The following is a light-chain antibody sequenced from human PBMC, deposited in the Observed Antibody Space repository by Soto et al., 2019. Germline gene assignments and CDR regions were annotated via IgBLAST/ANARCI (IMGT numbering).Light chain of an antibody. J-gene: IGLJ1*01. CDR3: ATWDDSLNGYV. Sequence: QSVLTQPPSASGTPGQRGTISCSGSSSNIGSNTVNWYQQLPGTAPKLLIYSDDQRPSGVPDRFSGSRSGTSASLAISGLQSEDEDDYYCATWDDSLNGYVFGTGTKLTVL. V-gene: IGLV1-44*01. CDR1: SSNIGSNT. CDR2: SDD.